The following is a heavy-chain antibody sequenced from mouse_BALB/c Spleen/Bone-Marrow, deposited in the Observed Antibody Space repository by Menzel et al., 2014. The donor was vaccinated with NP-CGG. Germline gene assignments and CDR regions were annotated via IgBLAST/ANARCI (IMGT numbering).Heavy chain of an antibody. Sequence: EVQVVESGGNLVKSGGSLKLSCAASGSTFSSYGMSWVRQTPEKRLEWVATISGGGSYTFYPDSVKGRFTISRDNAKNNLYLQLSSLRSEDTALYYCARHAYYDQTEVSFVYWGQGTLVTVSA. CDR3: ARHAYYDQTEVSFVY. D-gene: IGHD2-4*01. CDR2: ISGGGSYT. CDR1: GSTFSSYG. V-gene: IGHV5-9-2*01. J-gene: IGHJ3*01.